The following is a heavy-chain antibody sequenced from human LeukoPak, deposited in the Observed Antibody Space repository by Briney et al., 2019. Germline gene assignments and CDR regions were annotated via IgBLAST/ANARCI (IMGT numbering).Heavy chain of an antibody. Sequence: GGSLRLSCAASGFTFSSYSLNWVRQAPGKGLEWVSSISSSSSYIYYADSVKGRFTISRDNAKNSLYLQMNSLRAEDTAVYYCASHDGSGSFNFDYWGQGTLVTVSS. CDR3: ASHDGSGSFNFDY. CDR1: GFTFSSYS. CDR2: ISSSSSYI. J-gene: IGHJ4*02. V-gene: IGHV3-21*01. D-gene: IGHD3-10*01.